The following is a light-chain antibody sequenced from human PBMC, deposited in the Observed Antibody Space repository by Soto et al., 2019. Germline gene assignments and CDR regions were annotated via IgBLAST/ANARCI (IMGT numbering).Light chain of an antibody. CDR1: QSVSSSY. Sequence: ELVLTQSPGTLSLSPGERATLSCRASQSVSSSYLAWYQQKPGQAPRLLIYGASSRATGIPDRFSANVSGTDLTITIRRLEPEDGEVYYGHQYGSSAWTFGQGTKVDIK. CDR3: HQYGSSAWT. CDR2: GAS. V-gene: IGKV3-20*01. J-gene: IGKJ1*01.